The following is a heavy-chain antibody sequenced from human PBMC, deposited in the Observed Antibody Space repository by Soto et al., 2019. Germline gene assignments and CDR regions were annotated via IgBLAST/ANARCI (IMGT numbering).Heavy chain of an antibody. CDR3: ARDPFSDYYDSSGYYYYYGMDV. V-gene: IGHV3-33*01. D-gene: IGHD3-22*01. CDR2: IWYDGSNK. J-gene: IGHJ6*02. CDR1: GFTFSSYG. Sequence: QVQLVESGGGVVQPGRSLRLSCAASGFTFSSYGMHWVRQAPGKGLEWVAVIWYDGSNKYYADSVKGRFTISRDNSKNTLYLQMNSLRAEDKAVYYCARDPFSDYYDSSGYYYYYGMDVWGQGTTVTVSS.